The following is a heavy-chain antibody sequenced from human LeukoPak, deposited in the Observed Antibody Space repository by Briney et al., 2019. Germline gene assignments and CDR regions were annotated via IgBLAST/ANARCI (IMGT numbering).Heavy chain of an antibody. V-gene: IGHV3-48*03. CDR3: ARTASGGTTPLRWNWFDP. D-gene: IGHD1-1*01. CDR2: ISSSGSTI. CDR1: GFTFSSYE. Sequence: GGSLSLSCPASGFTFSSYEMNWVRQAPGKGLEWVSYISSSGSTIYYADSVKGRFTISRDNAKNSLYLQMNSLRAEDTAVYYCARTASGGTTPLRWNWFDPWGQGTLVTVSS. J-gene: IGHJ5*02.